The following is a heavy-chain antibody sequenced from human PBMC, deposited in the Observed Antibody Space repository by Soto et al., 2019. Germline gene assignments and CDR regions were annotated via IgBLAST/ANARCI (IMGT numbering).Heavy chain of an antibody. D-gene: IGHD5-12*01. V-gene: IGHV3-30*18. Sequence: QVQLVESWGGVVQPGRSLRLSCAASGFTFSSYGMHWVRQAPGKGLEWVAVISYDGSNKYYADSVKGRFTISRDNSKNTLYLQMNSLRAEDTAVYYCAKDQKDSGYDSFDYWGQGTLVTVSS. CDR1: GFTFSSYG. CDR3: AKDQKDSGYDSFDY. J-gene: IGHJ4*02. CDR2: ISYDGSNK.